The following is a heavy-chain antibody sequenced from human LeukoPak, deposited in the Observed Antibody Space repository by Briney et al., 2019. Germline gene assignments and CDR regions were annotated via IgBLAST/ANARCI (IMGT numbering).Heavy chain of an antibody. V-gene: IGHV4-4*02. CDR2: ISPSGSP. J-gene: IGHJ5*02. D-gene: IGHD3-16*01. CDR1: GASISGSDW. CDR3: AQIWGS. Sequence: SETLSLTCAVSGASISGSDWWTWVRQPPGKGLEWIGEISPSGSPNYSPSLKSRVTISIDKSENQLSLKLTSVTAADTAMYYCAQIWGSWGQGTLVTVSS.